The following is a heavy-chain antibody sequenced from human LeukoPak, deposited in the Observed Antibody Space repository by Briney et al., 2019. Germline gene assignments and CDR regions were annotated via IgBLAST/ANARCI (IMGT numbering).Heavy chain of an antibody. J-gene: IGHJ4*02. Sequence: SETLSLTCAVYGGSFSGYYWSWIRQPPGKGLEWIGEINHSGSTNYNPSLKSRVTISVDTSKDQFSLKLSSVTAADTAVYYCARGYCSSTSCYDYWGQGTLVTVSS. CDR2: INHSGST. CDR3: ARGYCSSTSCYDY. V-gene: IGHV4-34*01. D-gene: IGHD2-2*01. CDR1: GGSFSGYY.